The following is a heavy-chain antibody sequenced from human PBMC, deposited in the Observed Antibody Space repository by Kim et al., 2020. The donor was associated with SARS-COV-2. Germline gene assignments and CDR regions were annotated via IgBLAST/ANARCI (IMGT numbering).Heavy chain of an antibody. V-gene: IGHV4-59*01. Sequence: YNPSLKSRATISVDTSRNQFSLKLTSVTAADTAVYYCARASSSWTNWFDPWGQGTLVTVSS. D-gene: IGHD6-13*01. CDR3: ARASSSWTNWFDP. J-gene: IGHJ5*02.